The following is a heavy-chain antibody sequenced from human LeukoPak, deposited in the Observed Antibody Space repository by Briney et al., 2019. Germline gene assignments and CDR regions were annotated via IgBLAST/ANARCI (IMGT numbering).Heavy chain of an antibody. Sequence: SETLSLTCAVYSGTFSGYQWTWIRQPPGKGLEWIGQIDHIGRTNHNPSLKGRVTISVDTSKNQFSLMLSSVTAADTAVYYCARVGATISWGRGTQVTVSS. V-gene: IGHV4-34*01. CDR3: ARVGATIS. D-gene: IGHD1-26*01. CDR1: SGTFSGYQ. J-gene: IGHJ5*02. CDR2: IDHIGRT.